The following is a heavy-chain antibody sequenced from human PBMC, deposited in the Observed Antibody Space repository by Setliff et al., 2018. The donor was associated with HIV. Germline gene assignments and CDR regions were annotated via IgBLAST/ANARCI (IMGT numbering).Heavy chain of an antibody. Sequence: GGSLRLSCVASGFTFSNSAMAWVRQAPGKGLEWVSGISTSDDRTYYADSVKGRFTVSRDNSKNTLSLQMNSLRAEDTALYYCATSLPPGISYVYDAFDIWGQGTMVTVSS. D-gene: IGHD3-16*01. J-gene: IGHJ3*02. CDR2: ISTSDDRT. V-gene: IGHV3-23*01. CDR1: GFTFSNSA. CDR3: ATSLPPGISYVYDAFDI.